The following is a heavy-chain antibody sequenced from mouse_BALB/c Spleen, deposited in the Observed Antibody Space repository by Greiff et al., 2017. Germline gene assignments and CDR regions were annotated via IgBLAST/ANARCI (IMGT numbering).Heavy chain of an antibody. J-gene: IGHJ3*01. Sequence: VQLQQSGPGLVQPSQSLSITCTVSGFSLTSYGVHWVRQSPGKGLEWLGVIWRGGSTDYNAAFISRLSISKDNSKSQVFFKMNSLQANDTAIYYCARTLANWDGWFAYWGQGTLVTVSA. CDR1: GFSLTSYG. CDR3: ARTLANWDGWFAY. CDR2: IWRGGST. V-gene: IGHV2-2*02. D-gene: IGHD4-1*01.